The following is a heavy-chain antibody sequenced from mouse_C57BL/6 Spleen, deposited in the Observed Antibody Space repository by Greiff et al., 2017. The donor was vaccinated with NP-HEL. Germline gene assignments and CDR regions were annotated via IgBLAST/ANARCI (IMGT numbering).Heavy chain of an antibody. CDR2: IYPGDGDT. CDR3: ARRGDYYGSSPAWFAY. CDR1: GYAFSSYW. V-gene: IGHV1-80*01. Sequence: QVQLQQSGAELVKPGASVKISCKASGYAFSSYWMNWVKQRPGKGLEWIGQIYPGDGDTNYNGKFKGKATLTADKSSSTAYMQLSSLTSEDSAVYFGARRGDYYGSSPAWFAYWGQGTLVTVSA. J-gene: IGHJ3*01. D-gene: IGHD1-1*01.